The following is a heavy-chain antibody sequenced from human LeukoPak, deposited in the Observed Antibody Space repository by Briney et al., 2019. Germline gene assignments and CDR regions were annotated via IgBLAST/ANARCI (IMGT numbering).Heavy chain of an antibody. CDR3: AGHYSANSFDY. CDR2: IYYSGST. J-gene: IGHJ4*02. Sequence: SETLSLTCTVSGGSISSYYWSWIRQPPGKGLEWIAYIYYSGSTSYNPSLKSRVTISVDTSKNQFSLKLSSVTAADTAVYYCAGHYSANSFDYWGQGTLVTDSS. V-gene: IGHV4-59*08. D-gene: IGHD2-15*01. CDR1: GGSISSYY.